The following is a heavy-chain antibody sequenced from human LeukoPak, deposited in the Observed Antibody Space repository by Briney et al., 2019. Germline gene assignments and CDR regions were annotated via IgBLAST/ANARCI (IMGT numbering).Heavy chain of an antibody. J-gene: IGHJ5*02. V-gene: IGHV3-53*01. CDR2: IYSGGST. Sequence: GVSLRLSCAASGFTVSSNYMSWVRQAPGKGLEWVSVIYSGGSTYYADSVKGRFTISRDNSKNTLYLQMNSLRAEDTAVYYCARDYAVGWFDPWGQGTLVTVSS. CDR3: ARDYAVGWFDP. CDR1: GFTVSSNY. D-gene: IGHD3-16*01.